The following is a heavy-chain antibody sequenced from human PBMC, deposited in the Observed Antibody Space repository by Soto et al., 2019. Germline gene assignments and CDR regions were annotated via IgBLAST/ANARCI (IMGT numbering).Heavy chain of an antibody. J-gene: IGHJ4*02. CDR1: GGSFSGCY. Sequence: SETLSLTCAVYGGSFSGCYWSWIRQPPEKGLQWIGEINHSGSTNYNPALKGRVTVSVATSKHQFALKLSSVTAADTAVYYCATERITMVRGVMRPSAYFDYWGQGTLVTVSS. CDR2: INHSGST. D-gene: IGHD3-10*01. CDR3: ATERITMVRGVMRPSAYFDY. V-gene: IGHV4-34*01.